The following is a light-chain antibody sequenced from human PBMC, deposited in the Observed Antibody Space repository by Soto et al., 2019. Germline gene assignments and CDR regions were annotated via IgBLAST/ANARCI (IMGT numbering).Light chain of an antibody. J-gene: IGKJ1*01. Sequence: EIVMTQSPATLSVSPGERATLSCRASQYISNTLAWYQQKPGQAPRLLIYGASTRATGIPARFSGSGSGTEVTLTISSLQSEDFAVYYCQHYNNWPPWTFGQGTKVEI. CDR2: GAS. V-gene: IGKV3-15*01. CDR1: QYISNT. CDR3: QHYNNWPPWT.